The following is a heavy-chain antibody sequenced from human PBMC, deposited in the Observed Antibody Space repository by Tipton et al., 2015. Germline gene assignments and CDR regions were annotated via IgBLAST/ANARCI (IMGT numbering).Heavy chain of an antibody. D-gene: IGHD5-12*01. CDR3: SAGDNIVAPRMYYYYGLDV. Sequence: QLVQSGPEVKKPGASVKVSCKTSGYTFTNYPITWVRQAPGQGLEWMGGIIPFLSTTNYAQRFQDRLALTADASTVYMDLSGLKPDDTATYYCSAGDNIVAPRMYYYYGLDVWGQGTTVAVSS. J-gene: IGHJ6*02. V-gene: IGHV1-69*13. CDR2: IIPFLSTT. CDR1: GYTFTNYP.